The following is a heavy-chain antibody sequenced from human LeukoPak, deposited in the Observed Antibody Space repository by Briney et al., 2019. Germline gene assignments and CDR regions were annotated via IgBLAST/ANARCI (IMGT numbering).Heavy chain of an antibody. V-gene: IGHV3-23*01. CDR2: IRGSGGST. D-gene: IGHD5-24*01. CDR1: GLTFNSYA. Sequence: GGSLRLPYAASGLTFNSYAMSWVRQAPGKGLEWVSAIRGSGGSTYYADSVKGRFTSSRDNSKDTLYLQMNSLRAEDRAVFYCAKASSGYSSLLYFFDSWGQGTLVTVSS. J-gene: IGHJ4*02. CDR3: AKASSGYSSLLYFFDS.